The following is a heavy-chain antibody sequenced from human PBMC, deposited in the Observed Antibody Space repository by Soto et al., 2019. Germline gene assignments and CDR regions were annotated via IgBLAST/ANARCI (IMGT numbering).Heavy chain of an antibody. CDR2: IYPGNSDT. V-gene: IGHV5-51*01. CDR3: ARQPVVVVPAAEMMHYYYYYYGMDV. CDR1: GYSLTSYW. Sequence: PGESLKISCKGSGYSLTSYWNGWVGQMPGKGPEWMGIIYPGNSDTRYSPSFQGQVTISADKSISTAYLQSSSLKASDTAMYYCARQPVVVVPAAEMMHYYYYYYGMDVWGQGTTVTVSS. J-gene: IGHJ6*02. D-gene: IGHD2-2*01.